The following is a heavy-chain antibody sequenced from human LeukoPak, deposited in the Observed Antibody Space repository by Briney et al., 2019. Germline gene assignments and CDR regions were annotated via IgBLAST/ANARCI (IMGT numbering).Heavy chain of an antibody. CDR1: GFTVSSNY. J-gene: IGHJ4*02. CDR2: IYSGDST. V-gene: IGHV3-53*01. Sequence: GGSLRLSCAASGFTVSSNYMSWVRQAPGKGLEWVSVIYSGDSTYHADAVKGRFTISRDNSKNTLYLQMNSLRAEDTAVYYCGGNSDYWGQGILVTVSS. CDR3: GGNSDY. D-gene: IGHD4-23*01.